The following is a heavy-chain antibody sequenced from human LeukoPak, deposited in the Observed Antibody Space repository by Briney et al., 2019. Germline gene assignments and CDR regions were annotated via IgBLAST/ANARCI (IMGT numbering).Heavy chain of an antibody. Sequence: GRSLRLSCAASGFTFDDYAMHWVRQAPGKGLEWVPGISWNSGSIGYADSVKGRFTISRDNAKNSLYLQMNSLRAEDTALYYCAKGVAAAGTGWFDPWGQGTLVTVSS. V-gene: IGHV3-9*01. D-gene: IGHD6-13*01. CDR2: ISWNSGSI. J-gene: IGHJ5*02. CDR3: AKGVAAAGTGWFDP. CDR1: GFTFDDYA.